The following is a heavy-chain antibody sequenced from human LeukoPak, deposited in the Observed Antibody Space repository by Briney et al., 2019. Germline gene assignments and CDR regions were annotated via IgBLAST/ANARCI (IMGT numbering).Heavy chain of an antibody. J-gene: IGHJ6*03. CDR3: ARDTRGSYNYYYYMDV. V-gene: IGHV3-30*04. CDR1: GFTFSSYA. D-gene: IGHD1-26*01. CDR2: ISYDGSDK. Sequence: GGSLRLSCAASGFTFSSYAMHWVRQAPGKGLEWVAVISYDGSDKYYADSVKGRFTISRDNSKNTLYLQMNSLRADDTAVYYCARDTRGSYNYYYYMDVWGKGTTVTVSS.